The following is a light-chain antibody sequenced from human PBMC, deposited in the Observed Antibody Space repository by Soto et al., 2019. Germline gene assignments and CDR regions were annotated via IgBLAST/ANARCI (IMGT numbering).Light chain of an antibody. CDR2: GAS. V-gene: IGKV3-20*01. CDR3: QQYGTSPRT. Sequence: EIVLTPSPRTLSLSPGERATFSCRATESVSSNYLAWYQQKPGQAPRVFIYGASIRATGIPDRFSGSGSETDFTLTISRLEPEDFAVYYCQQYGTSPRTFGQGTKVDIK. CDR1: ESVSSNY. J-gene: IGKJ1*01.